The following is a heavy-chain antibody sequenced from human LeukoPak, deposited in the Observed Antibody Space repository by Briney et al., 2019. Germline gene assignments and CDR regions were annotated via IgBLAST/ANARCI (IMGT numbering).Heavy chain of an antibody. Sequence: GGSLRLSCAASGFTFSSYEMNWVRQAPGKGLGWVSYISSSGSTIYYADSVKGRFTIPRDNAKNSLYLQMNSLRAEDTAVYYCARVLVVVVPAAIIPHDGMDVWGQGTTVTVSS. CDR3: ARVLVVVVPAAIIPHDGMDV. CDR1: GFTFSSYE. CDR2: ISSSGSTI. D-gene: IGHD2-2*01. J-gene: IGHJ6*02. V-gene: IGHV3-48*03.